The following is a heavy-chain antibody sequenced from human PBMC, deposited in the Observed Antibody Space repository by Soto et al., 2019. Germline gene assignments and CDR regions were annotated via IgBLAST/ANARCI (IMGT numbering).Heavy chain of an antibody. CDR3: ARRARGYYYYYGMDV. V-gene: IGHV4-4*08. CDR2: IYLGGSI. CDR1: GASISSYY. Sequence: PSETLSLTCSVSGASISSYYYTWIRQTPGKGLEWIGYIYLGGSINYNPSFKSRVTISVDTSKNQFSLKLSSVTAADTAVYYCARRARGYYYYYGMDVWGQGTTVTVSS. D-gene: IGHD3-10*01. J-gene: IGHJ6*02.